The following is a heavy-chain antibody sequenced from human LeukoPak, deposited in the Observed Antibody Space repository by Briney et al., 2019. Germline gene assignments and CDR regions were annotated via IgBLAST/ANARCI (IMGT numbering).Heavy chain of an antibody. CDR1: GFTFSSYA. CDR2: ISYDGSNK. Sequence: GALRLSCAASGFTFSSYAMHWVRQAPGKGLEGVAVISYDGSNKYYADSVKGRFTISRDNSKNTLYLQMNSLRAEDTAVYYCARDRDSSSWYDYWGQGTLVTVSS. J-gene: IGHJ4*02. CDR3: ARDRDSSSWYDY. V-gene: IGHV3-30*04. D-gene: IGHD6-13*01.